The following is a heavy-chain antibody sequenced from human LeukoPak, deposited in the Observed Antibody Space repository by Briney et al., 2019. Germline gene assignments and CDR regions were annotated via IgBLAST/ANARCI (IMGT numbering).Heavy chain of an antibody. CDR3: ARPRSGASSFDY. V-gene: IGHV3-21*01. D-gene: IGHD1-26*01. CDR2: ISGSSSYI. CDR1: GFTFSSYS. Sequence: GGSLRLSCAASGFTFSSYSMNWVRQAPGKGLEWVSSISGSSSYIYYADSVKGRFTISRDNAKNSLYLQMNSLRAEDTAVYYCARPRSGASSFDYWGQGTLVTVSS. J-gene: IGHJ4*02.